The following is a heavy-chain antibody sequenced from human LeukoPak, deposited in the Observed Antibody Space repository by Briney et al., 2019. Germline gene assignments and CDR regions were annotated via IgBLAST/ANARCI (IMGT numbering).Heavy chain of an antibody. CDR3: ARVRGGGTITGTFDY. CDR2: INPNSGGT. J-gene: IGHJ4*02. D-gene: IGHD1-20*01. V-gene: IGHV1-2*02. Sequence: ASLKVSCKASGSTFTGYYMHWVRRAPGQGLEWMEWINPNSGGTNYAQKFQGRVTMTRDTSISTAYMELSRLRSDDTAVYYCARVRGGGTITGTFDYWGQGTLVTVSS. CDR1: GSTFTGYY.